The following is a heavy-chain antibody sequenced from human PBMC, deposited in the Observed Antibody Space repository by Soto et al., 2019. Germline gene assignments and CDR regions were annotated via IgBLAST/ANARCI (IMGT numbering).Heavy chain of an antibody. D-gene: IGHD4-4*01. CDR1: GDNLSSDKAG. Sequence: SQTLSLTCAISGDNLSSDKAGWNWIRQSPSRGLEWLGRTYYRSRWYSDYAVSVKRRITINPDTSKNHFSLQLNSVTPEDTAVYYCARDRRELSLQSIRRVFDYYGLDVWGQGTTVTVSS. V-gene: IGHV6-1*01. J-gene: IGHJ6*02. CDR3: ARDRRELSLQSIRRVFDYYGLDV. CDR2: TYYRSRWYS.